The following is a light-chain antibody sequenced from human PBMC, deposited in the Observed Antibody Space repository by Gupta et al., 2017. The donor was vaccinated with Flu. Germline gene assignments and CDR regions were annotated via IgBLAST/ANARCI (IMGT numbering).Light chain of an antibody. V-gene: IGKV3-20*01. J-gene: IGKJ1*01. Sequence: EIVLTQSPGTLSLSPGERATLSCRASQSLNSNYLAWYQQKPGQAPRLLIHGGSSRATGIPDRFSGSGSGTDFTLTISRLEPEDFAVYYCQQYGSPWTFGQGTEVEI. CDR3: QQYGSPWT. CDR2: GGS. CDR1: QSLNSNY.